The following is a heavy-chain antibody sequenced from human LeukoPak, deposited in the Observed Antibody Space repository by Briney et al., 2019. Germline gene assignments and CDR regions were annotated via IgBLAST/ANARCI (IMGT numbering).Heavy chain of an antibody. D-gene: IGHD3-10*01. V-gene: IGHV1-18*01. CDR1: GYTFTSCA. CDR3: ARVTMVRGVIPFDI. CDR2: ISAYNGNT. J-gene: IGHJ3*02. Sequence: ASVKVSCKASGYTFTSCAISWVRQAPGQGLEWMGWISAYNGNTNSAQKLQGRFTMTTDTSTSTAYMELRSLRSEDTAVYYCARVTMVRGVIPFDIWGQGTMVTVSS.